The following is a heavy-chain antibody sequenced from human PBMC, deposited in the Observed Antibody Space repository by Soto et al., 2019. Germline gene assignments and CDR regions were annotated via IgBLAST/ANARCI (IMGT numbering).Heavy chain of an antibody. Sequence: QVQLVESGGGVVQPGRSLRLSCAASGFTFSSYGMHWVRQAPGKALEWVAVISYDGSNKYYADSVKGRFTISRDNSKNTLYLHMNSLRAEDTAVYYCAKNRVTPYFELWGRGTLVIVST. V-gene: IGHV3-30*18. CDR2: ISYDGSNK. CDR3: AKNRVTPYFEL. CDR1: GFTFSSYG. J-gene: IGHJ2*01. D-gene: IGHD5-18*01.